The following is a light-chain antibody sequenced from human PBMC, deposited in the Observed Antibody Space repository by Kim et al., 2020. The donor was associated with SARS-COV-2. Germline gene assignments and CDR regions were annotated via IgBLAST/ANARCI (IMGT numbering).Light chain of an antibody. CDR1: QNVSLN. Sequence: EVVMTQSPATLSVSPGERATLSCRASQNVSLNLAWYQQKPGQSPRLLIYGASTRATGVPARFSDSGSGTEFTLTISSLQSEDFAVYYCQQYNNWPPTFGQGTKLEI. CDR2: GAS. CDR3: QQYNNWPPT. V-gene: IGKV3-15*01. J-gene: IGKJ2*01.